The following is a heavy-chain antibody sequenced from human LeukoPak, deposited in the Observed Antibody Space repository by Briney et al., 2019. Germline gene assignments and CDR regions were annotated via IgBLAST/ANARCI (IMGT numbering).Heavy chain of an antibody. Sequence: PGGSLRLSCATSGFTFNTYWMSWVRQAPGKGLEWVSSISSSSSYIYYADSVKGRFTISRDNAKNSLYLQMNSLRAEDTAVYYSATESYDSSGYSLYWGQGTLVTVSS. D-gene: IGHD3-22*01. J-gene: IGHJ4*02. CDR1: GFTFNTYW. CDR3: ATESYDSSGYSLY. CDR2: ISSSSSYI. V-gene: IGHV3-21*01.